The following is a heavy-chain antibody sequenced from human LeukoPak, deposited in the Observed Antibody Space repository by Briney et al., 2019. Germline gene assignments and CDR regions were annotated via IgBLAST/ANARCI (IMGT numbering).Heavy chain of an antibody. CDR1: GDSVSSNSAA. Sequence: SQTLSLTCAISGDSVSSNSAAWNWIRQSPSRGLEWLGRTYYRSKWYNDYAVSVKSRITINPDTSKNQFSLQLNSVTPEDTAVYYCARDLPHYYGSGSYYNRQPYWYFDLWGRGTLVTVSS. CDR2: TYYRSKWYN. V-gene: IGHV6-1*01. D-gene: IGHD3-10*01. J-gene: IGHJ2*01. CDR3: ARDLPHYYGSGSYYNRQPYWYFDL.